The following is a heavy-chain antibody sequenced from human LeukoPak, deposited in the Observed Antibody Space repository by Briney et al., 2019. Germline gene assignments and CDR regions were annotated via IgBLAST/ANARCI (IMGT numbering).Heavy chain of an antibody. D-gene: IGHD4-11*01. Sequence: GRSLRLSCAASGFTSDDYAMHWVRQAPGKGLEWVSGISWNSGTIDYADSVKGRFTISRDNSQNTVYLQMNSLRAEDTAVYYCAKDAQRGFDYSNSLEYWGQGTLVTVSS. J-gene: IGHJ4*02. CDR3: AKDAQRGFDYSNSLEY. CDR1: GFTSDDYA. CDR2: ISWNSGTI. V-gene: IGHV3-9*02.